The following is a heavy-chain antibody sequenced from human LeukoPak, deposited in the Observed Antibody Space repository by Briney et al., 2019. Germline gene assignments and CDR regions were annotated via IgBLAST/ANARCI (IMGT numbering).Heavy chain of an antibody. D-gene: IGHD6-19*01. V-gene: IGHV1-69*13. CDR1: GGTFSSYA. J-gene: IGHJ3*02. CDR3: ASGSYSSGWYTADDAFDI. Sequence: ASVKVSCKASGGTFSSYAISWVRQAPGQGLEWMGGIIPIFGTANYAQKFQGRVTITADESTSTAYMELSSLRSEDTAVYYCASGSYSSGWYTADDAFDIWGQGTMVTVSS. CDR2: IIPIFGTA.